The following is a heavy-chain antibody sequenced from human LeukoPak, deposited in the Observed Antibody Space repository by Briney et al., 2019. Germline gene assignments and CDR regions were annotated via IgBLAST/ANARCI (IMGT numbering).Heavy chain of an antibody. J-gene: IGHJ4*02. V-gene: IGHV1-2*06. D-gene: IGHD1-14*01. CDR2: INPNSGGT. CDR1: GYTFTGYY. CDR3: ARARDITGTTRGY. Sequence: ASVKVSCKASGYTFTGYYMHWVRQAPGQGLEWMGRINPNSGGTNYAQKFQGRVTMTRDTSISTAYMELSRLRADDTAVYYCARARDITGTTRGYWGQGTLVTVS.